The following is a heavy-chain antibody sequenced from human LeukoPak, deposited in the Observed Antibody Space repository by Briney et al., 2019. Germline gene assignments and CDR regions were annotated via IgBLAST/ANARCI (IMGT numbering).Heavy chain of an antibody. CDR1: GFTFSSYA. V-gene: IGHV3-23*01. D-gene: IGHD3-3*01. Sequence: GGSLRLSCAASGFTFSSYAMSWVRQAPGKGLEWLSTISGSGGSTYYADSVKGRFTISRDDSKNTLYLQMNSLRAEDTAVYYCATFLRFSKGYMDVWGKGTTVTVSS. CDR3: ATFLRFSKGYMDV. CDR2: ISGSGGST. J-gene: IGHJ6*03.